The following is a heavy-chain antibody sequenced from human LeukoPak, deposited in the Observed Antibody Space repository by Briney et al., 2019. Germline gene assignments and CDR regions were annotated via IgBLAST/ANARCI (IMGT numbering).Heavy chain of an antibody. V-gene: IGHV3-48*03. J-gene: IGHJ4*02. CDR2: ISSSGGTI. CDR1: GFTFSTYE. Sequence: PGGSLRLSCAASGFTFSTYEMNWVRQAPGKGLEWVSYISSSGGTIHYSDSVKGRFTISRDNAKNSLYLQMNSLRAEDTAVYYCVREVRREGVQFDYWGQGTLVTVSS. CDR3: VREVRREGVQFDY. D-gene: IGHD1-1*01.